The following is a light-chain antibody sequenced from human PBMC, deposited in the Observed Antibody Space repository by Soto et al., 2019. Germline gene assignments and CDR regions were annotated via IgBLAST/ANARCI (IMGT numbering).Light chain of an antibody. V-gene: IGKV3-20*01. CDR1: QSVSSRY. CDR2: GTL. Sequence: EIVLTQSPGTLSLSPGDRATLSCRASQSVSSRYLAWYQQKPGQAPRLLIYGTLSRATGIPDRFSGSGSGTDFTLTISRLEPEDFAVYYCQQYGSSPTITFGQGTRLEIK. CDR3: QQYGSSPTIT. J-gene: IGKJ5*01.